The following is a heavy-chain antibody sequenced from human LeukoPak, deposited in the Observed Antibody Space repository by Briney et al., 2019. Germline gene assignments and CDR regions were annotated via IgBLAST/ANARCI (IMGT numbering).Heavy chain of an antibody. J-gene: IGHJ5*02. V-gene: IGHV4-59*01. CDR2: IYYSGST. CDR3: ARGDTWFDP. CDR1: GGSISSYY. Sequence: TSSETLSLTCTVSGGSISSYYWSWIRQPPGKGLEWIGYIYYSGSTNYNPSLKSRVTISVDTSKNQFSLKLSSVTAADTAVYYCARGDTWFDPWGQGTLVTVSS.